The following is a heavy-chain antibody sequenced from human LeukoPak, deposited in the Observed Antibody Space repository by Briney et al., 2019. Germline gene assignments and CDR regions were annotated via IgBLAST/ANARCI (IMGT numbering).Heavy chain of an antibody. CDR3: ARDNGGYSSRAFDY. CDR1: GGTFSSYA. D-gene: IGHD6-13*01. Sequence: PVKVSCKASGGTFSSYAISWVRQAPGQGLEWMGRIIPIFGAANYAQKFQGRVTITTDESTSTAYMELSSLRSEDTAVYYCARDNGGYSSRAFDYWGQGTLVTVSS. V-gene: IGHV1-69*05. J-gene: IGHJ4*02. CDR2: IIPIFGAA.